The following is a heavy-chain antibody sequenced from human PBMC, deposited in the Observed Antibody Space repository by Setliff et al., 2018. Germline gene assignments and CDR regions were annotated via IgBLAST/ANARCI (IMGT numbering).Heavy chain of an antibody. CDR3: ARDSGRMNY. CDR1: GDTFSSYG. J-gene: IGHJ4*02. V-gene: IGHV1-69*05. Sequence: SVKVSCKASGDTFSSYGISWVRQAPGQGLEWMGGTIPMFGSTSYAQKFQGRVTIITDESTTTAYMELDSLRSEDTAVYYCARDSGRMNYWGQGTLVTVSS. CDR2: TIPMFGST.